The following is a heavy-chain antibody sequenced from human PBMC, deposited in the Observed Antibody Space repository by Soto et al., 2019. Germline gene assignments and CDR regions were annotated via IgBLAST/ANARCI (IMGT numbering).Heavy chain of an antibody. CDR3: AKDDDDHLNYYHYGMDF. CDR2: ISGSGGST. CDR1: GFTFSSYA. J-gene: IGHJ6*02. D-gene: IGHD3-3*01. V-gene: IGHV3-23*01. Sequence: LRLSCAASGFTFSSYAMSWVRQAPGKGLEWVSAISGSGGSTCYADSVKGRFTISRDNSKNTLYLQMNSLRAEDTAVYYCAKDDDDHLNYYHYGMDFWGQGTTVPVSS.